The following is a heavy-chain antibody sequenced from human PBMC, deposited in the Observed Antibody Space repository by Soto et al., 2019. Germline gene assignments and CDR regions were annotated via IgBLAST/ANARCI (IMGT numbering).Heavy chain of an antibody. J-gene: IGHJ6*02. CDR3: ARGVAILPDYYYHGLDV. D-gene: IGHD5-12*01. CDR2: ISPYNGKT. V-gene: IGHV1-18*04. CDR1: GFTFTNYH. Sequence: EASVKVSCKASGFTFTNYHITWLRQVPGQGLEWMGWISPYNGKTDYAQSLQGRVTMITDTSRNSVYMEVRSLRSDDTAIYYCARGVAILPDYYYHGLDVWGQGTTVTVSS.